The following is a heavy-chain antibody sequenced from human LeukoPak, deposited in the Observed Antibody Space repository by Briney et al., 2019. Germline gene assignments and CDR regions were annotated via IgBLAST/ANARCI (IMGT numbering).Heavy chain of an antibody. Sequence: ASVKVSCKASGYTFTGYYIHWVRQAPGQGLEWMGWINPNSGGTNYAQKFQGRVNMTRDTSISTAYMKLSRLRSDDTAVYYCAKVMGSGQWLVEREDFDIWGQGTMVTVSS. V-gene: IGHV1-2*02. CDR2: INPNSGGT. CDR3: AKVMGSGQWLVEREDFDI. CDR1: GYTFTGYY. D-gene: IGHD6-19*01. J-gene: IGHJ3*02.